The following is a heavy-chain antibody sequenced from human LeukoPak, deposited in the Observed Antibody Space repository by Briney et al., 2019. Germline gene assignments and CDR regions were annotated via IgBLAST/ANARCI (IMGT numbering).Heavy chain of an antibody. V-gene: IGHV3-33*03. CDR2: IWYDGSNK. CDR1: GFTFSSYG. Sequence: GGSLRLSCAASGFTFSSYGMHWVRQAPGKGLEWVAVIWYDGSNKYYADSVKGRFTISRDNSKNTLYLQMNSLRAEDTAVYYCAKDRTSIAVAAYFDYWGQGTLVTVSS. D-gene: IGHD6-19*01. J-gene: IGHJ4*02. CDR3: AKDRTSIAVAAYFDY.